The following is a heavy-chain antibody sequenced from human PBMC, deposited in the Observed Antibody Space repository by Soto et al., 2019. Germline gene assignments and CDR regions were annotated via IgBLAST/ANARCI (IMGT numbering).Heavy chain of an antibody. V-gene: IGHV4-34*01. CDR3: AKFKNHYYYGLDV. CDR1: GGSFSAYY. CDR2: INQSGST. J-gene: IGHJ6*02. Sequence: PXATLCLSCAVYGGSFSAYYWSWIRQPPGKGLEWIGAINQSGSTNYNPSLRSRVTISVDTSKNHFSLNLTSVTAADTAVYYCAKFKNHYYYGLDVWGQGTTVTVSS.